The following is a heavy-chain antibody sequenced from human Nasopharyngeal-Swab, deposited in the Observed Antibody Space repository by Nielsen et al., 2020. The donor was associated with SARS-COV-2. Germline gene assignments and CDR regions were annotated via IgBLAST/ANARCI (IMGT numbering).Heavy chain of an antibody. CDR1: VYTFNSYA. D-gene: IGHD3-3*01. J-gene: IGHJ5*02. CDR2: INTNTGNP. V-gene: IGHV7-4-1*02. CDR3: ARDLRLRFLEWTNWFDP. Sequence: ASVKVSCKPSVYTFNSYAMNWVRQAPGQGLEWMGWINTNTGNPTYAQGFTGRFVFSLDTSVSTAYLQISSLKAEDTAVYYCARDLRLRFLEWTNWFDPWGQGTLVTVSS.